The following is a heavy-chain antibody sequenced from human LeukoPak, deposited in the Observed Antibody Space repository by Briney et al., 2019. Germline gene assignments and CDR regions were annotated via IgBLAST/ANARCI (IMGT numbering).Heavy chain of an antibody. CDR2: ISSSSSTI. V-gene: IGHV3-48*01. D-gene: IGHD3-10*01. J-gene: IGHJ4*02. CDR3: AKGETTMVRGVIIPSYFDY. Sequence: GGSLRLSCAASGFTFSSYSMNWVRQAPGKGLEWVSYISSSSSTIYYADSVKGRFTISRDNAKNSLYLQLNSLRPEDTALYYCAKGETTMVRGVIIPSYFDYWGLGTLVTVSS. CDR1: GFTFSSYS.